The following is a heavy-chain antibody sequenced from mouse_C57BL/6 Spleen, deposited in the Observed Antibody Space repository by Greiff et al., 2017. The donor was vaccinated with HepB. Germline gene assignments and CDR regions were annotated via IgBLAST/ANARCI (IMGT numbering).Heavy chain of an antibody. V-gene: IGHV1-82*01. CDR1: GYAFSSSW. D-gene: IGHD2-4*01. CDR2: IYPGDGDT. Sequence: VKLMESGPELVKPGASVKISCKASGYAFSSSWMNWVKQRPGKGLEWIGRIYPGDGDTNYNGKFMGKATLTADKSSSTAYMQLSSLTSEDSAVYFCAIDYGRYFDVWGTGTTVTVSS. J-gene: IGHJ1*03. CDR3: AIDYGRYFDV.